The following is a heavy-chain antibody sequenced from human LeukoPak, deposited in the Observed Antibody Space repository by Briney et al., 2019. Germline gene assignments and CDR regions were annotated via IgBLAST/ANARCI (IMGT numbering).Heavy chain of an antibody. J-gene: IGHJ6*04. CDR2: IRDDST. Sequence: GVSLRLSCAASGFSFSNYAMSWVRQAPGKGLEGVSTIRDDSTYYTDSVKGRFTISRDNSKNTLYLQMNSLRAEDTAVYYCAKHPLSWFYGMDVWGKGTTVTVSS. V-gene: IGHV3-23*01. CDR1: GFSFSNYA. D-gene: IGHD3-22*01. CDR3: AKHPLSWFYGMDV.